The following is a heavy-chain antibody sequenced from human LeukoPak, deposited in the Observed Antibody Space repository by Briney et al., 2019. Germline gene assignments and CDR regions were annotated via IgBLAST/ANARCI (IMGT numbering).Heavy chain of an antibody. V-gene: IGHV4-4*07. CDR3: ARGGTYYYGSGSEFDY. J-gene: IGHJ4*02. Sequence: PSETLSLTCTVSGGSISSYYWSWIRQPAGKGLEWIGRIYTSGSTNYNPSLKSRVTISVDTSKNQFSLKLSSVTAADTAVYYCARGGTYYYGSGSEFDYWGQGTLVTVSS. CDR1: GGSISSYY. D-gene: IGHD3-10*01. CDR2: IYTSGST.